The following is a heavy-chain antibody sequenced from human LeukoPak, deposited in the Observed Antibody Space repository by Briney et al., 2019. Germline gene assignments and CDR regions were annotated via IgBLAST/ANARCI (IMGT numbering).Heavy chain of an antibody. Sequence: SETLSLTCTVSGGSISSYYWSWLRQPPGKGLEWIGYIYYSWNTNYNPSLKSRVTISVNTSKNQFSLKLSSVTAADPAVYYRARAPLNYDSSGYYYYFDYWGQGTLVTVSS. J-gene: IGHJ4*02. D-gene: IGHD3-22*01. CDR2: IYYSWNT. CDR1: GGSISSYY. CDR3: ARAPLNYDSSGYYYYFDY. V-gene: IGHV4-59*01.